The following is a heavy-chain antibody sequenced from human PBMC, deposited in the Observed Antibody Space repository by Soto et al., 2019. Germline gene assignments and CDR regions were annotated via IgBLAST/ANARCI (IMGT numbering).Heavy chain of an antibody. CDR1: GFTFSSYA. D-gene: IGHD2-15*01. J-gene: IGHJ4*02. CDR2: ISGSGGST. V-gene: IGHV3-23*04. CDR3: AKDPVNCSGGSCPLTVVTATAFDY. Sequence: EVQLVESGGGLVQPGGSLRLSCAASGFTFSSYAMSWVRQAPGKGLEWVSAISGSGGSTYYADSVKGRFTISRDNSKNTLYLQMNSLRAEDTAVYYCAKDPVNCSGGSCPLTVVTATAFDYWGQGTLVTVSS.